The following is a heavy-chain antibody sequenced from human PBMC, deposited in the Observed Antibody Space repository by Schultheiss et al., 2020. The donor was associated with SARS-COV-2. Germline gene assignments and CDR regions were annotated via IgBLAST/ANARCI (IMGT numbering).Heavy chain of an antibody. Sequence: GESLKISCKGSGYSFTSCWIGWVRQMPGKGLEWMGIIYPGDSDTRYSPSFQGQVTISADKSISTAYLQWSSLKASDTAMYYCARRGHPYYYGMDVWGQGTTVTVSS. V-gene: IGHV5-51*01. CDR1: GYSFTSCW. CDR3: ARRGHPYYYGMDV. D-gene: IGHD3-16*01. J-gene: IGHJ6*02. CDR2: IYPGDSDT.